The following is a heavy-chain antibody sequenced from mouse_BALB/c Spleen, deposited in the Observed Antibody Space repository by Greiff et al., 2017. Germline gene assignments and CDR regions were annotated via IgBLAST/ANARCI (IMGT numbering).Heavy chain of an antibody. V-gene: IGHV1-69*02. Sequence: VQLQQPGAELVRPGASVKLSCKASGYTFTSYWINWVKQRPGQGLEWIGNIYPSDSYTNYNQKFKDKATLTVDKSSSTAYMQLSSPTSEDSAVYYCTRRGYGYDGAMDYWGQGTSVTVSS. CDR2: IYPSDSYT. J-gene: IGHJ4*01. CDR3: TRRGYGYDGAMDY. D-gene: IGHD2-2*01. CDR1: GYTFTSYW.